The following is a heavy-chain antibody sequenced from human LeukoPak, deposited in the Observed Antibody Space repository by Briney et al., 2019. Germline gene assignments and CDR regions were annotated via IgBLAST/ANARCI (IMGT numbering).Heavy chain of an antibody. CDR1: GGSISSSGYY. CDR3: ARVSSFGELFGWFDP. D-gene: IGHD3-10*01. CDR2: IYYSGST. Sequence: PSETLSLTCTVSGGSISSSGYYWGWIRQPPGKGLEWIGSIYYSGSTYYNPSLKSRVTISVDTSKNQFSLKLSSVTAADTAVYYCARVSSFGELFGWFDPWGQGTLVTVSS. V-gene: IGHV4-39*07. J-gene: IGHJ5*02.